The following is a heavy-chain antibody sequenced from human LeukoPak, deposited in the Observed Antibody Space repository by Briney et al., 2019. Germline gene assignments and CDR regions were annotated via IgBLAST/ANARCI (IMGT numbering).Heavy chain of an antibody. CDR3: ARPPYDFWSGYSPYYYYMDV. J-gene: IGHJ6*03. V-gene: IGHV4-34*01. D-gene: IGHD3-3*01. Sequence: PSETLSLTCAVYGGSFSGYYWSWIRQPPGKGLEWIGEINHSGSTNYNPSLKGRVTISVDTSKNQFSLKLSSVTAADTAVYYCARPPYDFWSGYSPYYYYMDVWGKGTTVTVSS. CDR2: INHSGST. CDR1: GGSFSGYY.